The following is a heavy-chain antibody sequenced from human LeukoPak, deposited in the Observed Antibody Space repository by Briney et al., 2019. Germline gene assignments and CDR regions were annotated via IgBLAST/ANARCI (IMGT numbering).Heavy chain of an antibody. Sequence: GGSLRLSCAASGFTFSSYGMHWVCQAPGKGLEWVAFIRYDGSNKYYADSVKGRFTISRDNSKNTLYLQMNSLRAEDTAVYYCAKAEYQLLYNGDYFDYWGQRTLVTVSS. D-gene: IGHD2-2*01. J-gene: IGHJ4*02. V-gene: IGHV3-30*02. CDR2: IRYDGSNK. CDR3: AKAEYQLLYNGDYFDY. CDR1: GFTFSSYG.